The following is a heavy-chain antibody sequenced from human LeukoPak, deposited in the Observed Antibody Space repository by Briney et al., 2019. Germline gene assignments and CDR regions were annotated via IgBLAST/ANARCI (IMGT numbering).Heavy chain of an antibody. Sequence: GSLRLSCAAPGITFSSYSMSWVRPAPGKGLEWGPGISGSGGSTYYADSVKGRFTISRDNSKNTLYLQMNSLRAEDTAVYYCAKDVNYYDRSLDYWGQGTLVTVSS. CDR3: AKDVNYYDRSLDY. CDR1: GITFSSYS. CDR2: ISGSGGST. V-gene: IGHV3-23*01. J-gene: IGHJ4*02. D-gene: IGHD3-10*02.